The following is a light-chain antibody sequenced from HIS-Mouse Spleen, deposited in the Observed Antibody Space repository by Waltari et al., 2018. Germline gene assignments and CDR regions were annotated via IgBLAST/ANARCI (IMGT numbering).Light chain of an antibody. CDR1: QSLLHSNGYNY. CDR3: MQALQTWT. Sequence: DIVMTQSPLSLPVTPGEPASISCRSSQSLLHSNGYNYLDWYLQKPGQSPQLLIYLGSSRASGVPERFSGSGSGTDFTLNISRVEAEDVGVYYCMQALQTWTFGQGTKVEIK. J-gene: IGKJ1*01. V-gene: IGKV2-28*01. CDR2: LGS.